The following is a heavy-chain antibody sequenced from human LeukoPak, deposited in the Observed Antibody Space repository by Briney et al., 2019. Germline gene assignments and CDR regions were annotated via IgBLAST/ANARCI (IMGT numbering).Heavy chain of an antibody. CDR3: AGNLLAATPRYYYYYMDV. V-gene: IGHV1-69*13. Sequence: SVKVSCKASGYTFTSYAISWVRQAPGQGLEWMGGIIPIFGTANYAQKFQGRVTITADESTSTAYMELSSLRSEDTAVYYCAGNLLAATPRYYYYYMDVWGKGTTVTISS. D-gene: IGHD2-15*01. CDR1: GYTFTSYA. J-gene: IGHJ6*03. CDR2: IIPIFGTA.